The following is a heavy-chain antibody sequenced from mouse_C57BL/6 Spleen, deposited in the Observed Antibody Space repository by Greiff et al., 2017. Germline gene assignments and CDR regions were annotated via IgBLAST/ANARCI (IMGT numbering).Heavy chain of an antibody. CDR2: IHPNSGST. J-gene: IGHJ3*01. D-gene: IGHD1-1*01. CDR1: GYTFTSYW. V-gene: IGHV1-64*01. CDR3: ASYYYGSRAWFAY. Sequence: VQLQQSGAELVKPGASVKLSCKASGYTFTSYWMHWVKQRPGQGLEWIGMIHPNSGSTNYNEKFKSKATLTVDKSSSTAYMQLSSLTYEDSAVYYCASYYYGSRAWFAYWGQGTLVTVSA.